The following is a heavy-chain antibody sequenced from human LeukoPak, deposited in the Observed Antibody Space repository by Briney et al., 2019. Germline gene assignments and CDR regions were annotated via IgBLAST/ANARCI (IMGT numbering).Heavy chain of an antibody. Sequence: ASVKVSCKVTGYNLTELCMHWVRQAPGKGLEWMGGCDPEDGETIYAQKFQGRVTMTEDTSTDTAYMELSSLRSEDTAVYYCATDQDYGDYGYFQHWGQGTLVTVSS. V-gene: IGHV1-24*01. D-gene: IGHD4-17*01. J-gene: IGHJ1*01. CDR3: ATDQDYGDYGYFQH. CDR1: GYNLTELC. CDR2: CDPEDGET.